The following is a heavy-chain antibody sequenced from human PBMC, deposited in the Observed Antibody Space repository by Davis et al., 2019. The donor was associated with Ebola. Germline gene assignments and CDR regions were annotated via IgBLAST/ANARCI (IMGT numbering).Heavy chain of an antibody. Sequence: ASVKVSCKASGYTFTSYAMHWVRQAPGQRLEWMGWMNPNSGNTGYAQKFQGRVTMTRNTSISTAYMELSSLRSEDTAVYYCARVYTIFGGMDVWGQGTTVTVSS. CDR2: MNPNSGNT. CDR1: GYTFTSYA. J-gene: IGHJ6*02. D-gene: IGHD3-9*01. V-gene: IGHV1-8*02. CDR3: ARVYTIFGGMDV.